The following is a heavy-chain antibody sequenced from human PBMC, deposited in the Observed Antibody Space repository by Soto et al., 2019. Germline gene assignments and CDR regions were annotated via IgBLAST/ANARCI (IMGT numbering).Heavy chain of an antibody. CDR3: VKDFRVGYDWTHD. CDR1: GFIFSNYA. Sequence: DVQLLESGGDLVQPGGSLRLSCAASGFIFSNYAMSWVRQAPGKGLEWVSLIRGSGGPTNYADSVQGRFTVSRDNSKNLLLLQMNSLRAEDTAVYYCVKDFRVGYDWTHDWGQGTLVTVSS. J-gene: IGHJ4*02. D-gene: IGHD5-12*01. CDR2: IRGSGGPT. V-gene: IGHV3-23*01.